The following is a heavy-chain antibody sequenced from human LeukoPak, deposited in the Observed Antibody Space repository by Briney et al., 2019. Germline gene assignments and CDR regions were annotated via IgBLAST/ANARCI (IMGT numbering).Heavy chain of an antibody. Sequence: GGSLRLSCAASGFTFSTYSMNWVRQAPGKGLEWLSYISSGSSTIYYADSVKGRFTISRDNAKNSLYLQMNSLRDEDTAVCYCAKSSGWFLDYWGQGTLVTVSS. D-gene: IGHD6-19*01. CDR3: AKSSGWFLDY. J-gene: IGHJ4*02. CDR2: ISSGSSTI. V-gene: IGHV3-48*02. CDR1: GFTFSTYS.